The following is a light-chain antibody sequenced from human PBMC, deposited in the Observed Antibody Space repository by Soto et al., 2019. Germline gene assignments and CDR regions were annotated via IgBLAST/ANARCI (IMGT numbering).Light chain of an antibody. CDR1: SSNVGRYNY. V-gene: IGLV2-14*01. J-gene: IGLJ2*01. CDR3: SSYTHTNTLV. CDR2: DVS. Sequence: QSALTQPASVSGSPGQSITISCTGTSSNVGRYNYVSWYQQHPGKAPKLMIYDVSNRPSGVSTRFSGSKSGNTASLTISGLQAEDEADYYCSSYTHTNTLVFGGGTKLTVL.